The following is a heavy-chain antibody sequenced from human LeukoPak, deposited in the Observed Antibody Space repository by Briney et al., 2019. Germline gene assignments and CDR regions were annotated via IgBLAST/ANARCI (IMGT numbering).Heavy chain of an antibody. CDR3: TRAEFSNSFDD. CDR2: IYSSGST. J-gene: IGHJ4*02. CDR1: GFTVISNY. V-gene: IGHV3-53*01. D-gene: IGHD6-6*01. Sequence: GGPLRLSCAASGFTVISNYMSWVRQTPGRSLEWVAFIYSSGSTYYAESAEGRFTISRDSSKNTLYLEMTSLRVEDTAVYYCTRAEFSNSFDDWGQGTLVIVSS.